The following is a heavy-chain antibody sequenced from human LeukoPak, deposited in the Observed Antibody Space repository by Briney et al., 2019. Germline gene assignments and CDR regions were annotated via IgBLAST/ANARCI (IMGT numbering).Heavy chain of an antibody. D-gene: IGHD1-26*01. J-gene: IGHJ4*02. CDR2: IYTSGNT. Sequence: PSQTLSLTCTVSGGSISSGNYYWGWIRQPAGKGLEWIGRIYTSGNTNYNPSLKSRVTISVDTSKNQFSLKLNSVTAADTALYYCARGDGVFDYWGQGTLVTVSS. V-gene: IGHV4-61*02. CDR1: GGSISSGNYY. CDR3: ARGDGVFDY.